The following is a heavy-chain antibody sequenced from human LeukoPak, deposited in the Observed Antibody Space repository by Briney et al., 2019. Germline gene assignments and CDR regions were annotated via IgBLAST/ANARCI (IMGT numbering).Heavy chain of an antibody. D-gene: IGHD2-2*01. CDR2: INPNSGDT. Sequence: SVKVSCKASGYTFTGYHMHWVRQAPGQGLEWMGRINPNSGDTNYAQKFQGGVAMTRDTSISTAFMELTRLRSDDTAVYYCARDYCSSTSCLFDYWGQGTLVTVSS. J-gene: IGHJ4*02. CDR1: GYTFTGYH. CDR3: ARDYCSSTSCLFDY. V-gene: IGHV1-2*06.